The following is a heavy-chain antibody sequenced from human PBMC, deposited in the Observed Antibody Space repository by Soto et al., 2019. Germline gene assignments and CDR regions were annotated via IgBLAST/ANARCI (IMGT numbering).Heavy chain of an antibody. Sequence: GGSLRLSCAASGFTFSSYGMHWVRQAPGKGLEWVAVIWYDGSNKYYADSVKGRFTISRDNSKNTLYLQMNSLRAEDTAGYYCARLEMATITGFDYWGQGTLVTVSS. V-gene: IGHV3-33*01. CDR2: IWYDGSNK. CDR3: ARLEMATITGFDY. D-gene: IGHD5-12*01. J-gene: IGHJ4*02. CDR1: GFTFSSYG.